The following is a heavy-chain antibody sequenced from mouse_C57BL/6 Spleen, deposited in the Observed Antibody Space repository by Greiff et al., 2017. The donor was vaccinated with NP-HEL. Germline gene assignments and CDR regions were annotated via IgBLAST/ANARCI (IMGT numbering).Heavy chain of an antibody. Sequence: EVQLQQSGPGMVKPSQSLSLTCTVTGYSITSGYDWHWIRHFPGNKLEWMGYISYSGSTNYNPSLKSRISITHDTSKNHFFLKLNSVTTEDTATYYCARATVGYFDYWGQGTTLTVAS. V-gene: IGHV3-1*01. D-gene: IGHD1-1*01. CDR2: ISYSGST. CDR1: GYSITSGYD. CDR3: ARATVGYFDY. J-gene: IGHJ2*01.